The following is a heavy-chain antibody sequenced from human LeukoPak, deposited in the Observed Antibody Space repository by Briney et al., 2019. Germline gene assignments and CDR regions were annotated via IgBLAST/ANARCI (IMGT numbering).Heavy chain of an antibody. CDR3: ARGLVSVMATPWFDP. D-gene: IGHD3-16*01. CDR2: INTNTGNP. CDR1: GYTFTTYY. V-gene: IGHV7-4-1*02. Sequence: ASVKVSCKPSGYTFTTYYIHWVRQAPGQGLEWMGWINTNTGNPTYAQGFTGRFVFSLDTSVSTAYLQISSLKAEDTAVYYCARGLVSVMATPWFDPWGQGTLVTVSS. J-gene: IGHJ5*02.